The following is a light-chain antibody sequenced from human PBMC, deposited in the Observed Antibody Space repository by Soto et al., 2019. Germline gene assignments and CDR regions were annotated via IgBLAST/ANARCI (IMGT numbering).Light chain of an antibody. CDR1: QSVSSN. CDR2: GAS. J-gene: IGKJ1*01. CDR3: QQYNNWPQT. Sequence: EIVMTHSPATPSVSPGERATLSCRPSQSVSSNLAWYQQKPGQAPRLLIYGASTRATGIPARFSGSGSGTEFTLTISSLQSEDFAVYYCQQYNNWPQTFGQGTKV. V-gene: IGKV3-15*01.